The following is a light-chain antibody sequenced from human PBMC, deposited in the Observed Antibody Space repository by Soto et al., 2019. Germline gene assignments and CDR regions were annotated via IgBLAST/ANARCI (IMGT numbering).Light chain of an antibody. J-gene: IGLJ1*01. V-gene: IGLV2-8*01. CDR3: KSYAGSNTYV. CDR2: EVV. CDR1: KNDIGVYDC. Sequence: QSVLTQPPSASGSPGQSVTISCTGTKNDIGVYDCVSWYQHHPGKAPRLIIYEVVQRPSGVPDRFSGSKSGNTAFLTVSGLQAADEADYFCKSYAGSNTYVFGSGTKVTLL.